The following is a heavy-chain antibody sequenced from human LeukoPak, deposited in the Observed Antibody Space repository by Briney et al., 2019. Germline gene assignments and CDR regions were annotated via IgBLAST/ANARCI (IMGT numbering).Heavy chain of an antibody. CDR1: GGSISSNSYC. J-gene: IGHJ6*03. V-gene: IGHV4-39*06. CDR3: ARSRQSVGDMDV. Sequence: KASETLSLTCTVSGGSISSNSYCWGCVRPPPGKGLEWIGSIFYSGSTYYDPSHKSRVTISVDTSKNQYPLKLSSVTAADTAVYHCARSRQSVGDMDVWGKGTTVTVSS. D-gene: IGHD3-10*01. CDR2: IFYSGST.